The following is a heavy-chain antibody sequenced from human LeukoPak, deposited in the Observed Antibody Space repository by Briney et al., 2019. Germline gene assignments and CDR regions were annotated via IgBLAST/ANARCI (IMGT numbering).Heavy chain of an antibody. D-gene: IGHD6-19*01. J-gene: IGHJ4*02. CDR1: GASISNSSHY. Sequence: PSETLSLTRIVSGASISNSSHYWGWIRKPPGKGLEWIGNIYYTGTTYYVPSLKSRVTISIDPSKSQFSLKVSSVTAADTAVYFCARVVAVAGTFPDSWGQGTLVTVSS. CDR2: IYYTGTT. V-gene: IGHV4-39*07. CDR3: ARVVAVAGTFPDS.